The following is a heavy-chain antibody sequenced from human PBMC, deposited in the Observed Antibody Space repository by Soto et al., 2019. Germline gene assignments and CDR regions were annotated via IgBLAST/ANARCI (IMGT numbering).Heavy chain of an antibody. V-gene: IGHV1-8*01. CDR3: ARRKERSGPNYFDY. D-gene: IGHD6-25*01. Sequence: QVQLVQSGAEVKKPGASVKVSCKASGYTFTTYDINWVRQAPGQGLAWMGWMNPYTGKAGYAQKFQGRVTMTRDNSISTAYMELSGLRSEDTAVYYCARRKERSGPNYFDYWGQGTLVTVSS. CDR1: GYTFTTYD. J-gene: IGHJ4*02. CDR2: MNPYTGKA.